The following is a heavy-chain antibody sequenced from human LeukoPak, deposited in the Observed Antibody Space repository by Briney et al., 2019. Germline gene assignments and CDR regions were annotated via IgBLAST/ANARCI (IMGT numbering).Heavy chain of an antibody. J-gene: IGHJ4*02. D-gene: IGHD2-2*02. V-gene: IGHV1-18*01. CDR3: ARDGGAGYQLLYGFDWIEFDY. Sequence: ASVKVSCKASGYTFTSYGISWVRQAPGQGLEWMGWISAYNGNTNYAQKLQGRVTMTTDTSTSTAYMELRSVRSDDTAVYYCARDGGAGYQLLYGFDWIEFDYWGQGTLVTVSS. CDR1: GYTFTSYG. CDR2: ISAYNGNT.